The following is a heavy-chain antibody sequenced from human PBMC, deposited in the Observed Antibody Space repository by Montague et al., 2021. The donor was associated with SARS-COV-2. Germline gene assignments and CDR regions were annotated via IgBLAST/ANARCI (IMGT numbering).Heavy chain of an antibody. Sequence: SENLSLTCTVFGGSISSSNYYWGWIRQPPGKGLEWIGNMYYSGSTYYNPSLKSRVTISIDTSKNQFSLKLSSVTAADTAVYYCARDDIVLQGVTKGMDVWGQGTTVTVSS. D-gene: IGHD3-10*01. J-gene: IGHJ6*02. CDR1: GGSISSSNYY. CDR2: MYYSGST. V-gene: IGHV4-39*07. CDR3: ARDDIVLQGVTKGMDV.